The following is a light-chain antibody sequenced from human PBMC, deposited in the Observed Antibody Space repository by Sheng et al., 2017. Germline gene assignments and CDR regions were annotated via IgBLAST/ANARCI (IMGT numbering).Light chain of an antibody. CDR2: RDS. CDR3: QAWDSSKYF. J-gene: IGLJ1*01. CDR1: KLGGRY. V-gene: IGLV3-1*01. Sequence: SHDLSQPASVSVSPGQTAIITCAGDKLGGRYASWYRQRPGQAPELVVYRDSRRPSGIPERLSGSTSGTTATLTISRVQSIDEADYYCQAWDSSKYFFGSGTRVSVI.